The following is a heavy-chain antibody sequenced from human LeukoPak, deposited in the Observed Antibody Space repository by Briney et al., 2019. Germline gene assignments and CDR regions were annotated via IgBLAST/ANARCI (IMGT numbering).Heavy chain of an antibody. D-gene: IGHD7-27*01. J-gene: IGHJ4*02. CDR3: ARNWGSVDY. CDR2: IYYSGST. Sequence: PGGSLRLSCAASGFTFSSYWMHWVRQAPGKGLEWIGSIYYSGSTYYNPSLKSRVTISVDTSKNQFSLKLSSVTAADTAVYYCARNWGSVDYWGQGTLVTVSS. CDR1: GFTFSSYW. V-gene: IGHV4-39*07.